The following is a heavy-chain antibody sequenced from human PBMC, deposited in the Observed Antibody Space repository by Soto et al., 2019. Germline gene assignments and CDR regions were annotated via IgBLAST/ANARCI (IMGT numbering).Heavy chain of an antibody. D-gene: IGHD1-20*01. V-gene: IGHV4-39*01. CDR2: VFYTGFT. CDR3: ATSQKGYNWNYFDH. CDR1: GASISGSYYY. J-gene: IGHJ4*02. Sequence: PSETLSLTCAVSGASISGSYYYWAWLRQSPGKGPDWIGSVFYTGFTSYNPSLESRVSVCVDTSKSQFSLKLSAVTAADTAVYYCATSQKGYNWNYFDHWGQGALVTFSS.